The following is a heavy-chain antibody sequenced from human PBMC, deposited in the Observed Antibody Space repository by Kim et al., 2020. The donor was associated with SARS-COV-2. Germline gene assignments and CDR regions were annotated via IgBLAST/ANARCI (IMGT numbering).Heavy chain of an antibody. CDR3: ARGRNDIVVVPAAGYYYYYGMDV. J-gene: IGHJ6*02. V-gene: IGHV4-30-4*01. D-gene: IGHD2-2*01. CDR1: GGSISSGDYY. CDR2: IYYSGST. Sequence: SETLSLTCTVSGGSISSGDYYWSWIRQPPGKGLEWIGYIYYSGSTYYNPSLKSRVTISVDTSKNQFSLKLSSVTAADTAVYYCARGRNDIVVVPAAGYYYYYGMDVWGQGTTVTVSS.